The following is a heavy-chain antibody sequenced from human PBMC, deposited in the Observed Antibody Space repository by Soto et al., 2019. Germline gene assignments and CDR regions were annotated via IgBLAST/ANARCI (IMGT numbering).Heavy chain of an antibody. V-gene: IGHV4-34*01. Sequence: SETLSLTCAVYGGSFSGYYWSWIRQPPGKGLEWIGEINHSGSTNYNPSLKSRVTISVDTSKNQFSLKLSSVTAADTAVYYCARVRTPRPHRRDYYYYMDVWGKGTTVTVSS. CDR1: GGSFSGYY. J-gene: IGHJ6*03. D-gene: IGHD1-1*01. CDR2: INHSGST. CDR3: ARVRTPRPHRRDYYYYMDV.